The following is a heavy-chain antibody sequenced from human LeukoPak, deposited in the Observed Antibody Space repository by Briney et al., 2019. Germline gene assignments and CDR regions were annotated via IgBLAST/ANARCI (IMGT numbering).Heavy chain of an antibody. V-gene: IGHV1-18*01. CDR2: ISAYNGNT. Sequence: ASVKVSCKASGYTFTSYGISWVRQAPGQGLEWMGWISAYNGNTNYAQKLQGRVTMTTDTSTSTAYMELRSLRSDGTAVYYCARDARVEQSEASWFDPWGQGTLVTVSS. J-gene: IGHJ5*02. CDR1: GYTFTSYG. D-gene: IGHD6-19*01. CDR3: ARDARVEQSEASWFDP.